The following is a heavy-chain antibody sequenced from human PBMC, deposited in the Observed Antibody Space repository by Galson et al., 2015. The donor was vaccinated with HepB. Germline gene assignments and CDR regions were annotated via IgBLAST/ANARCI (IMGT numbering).Heavy chain of an antibody. Sequence: SVKVSCKASGYTFTSYAMNWVRQAPGQGLEWMGWINTNTGNPTYAQGFTGRFVFSLDTSVSTSYLQISSLKDEDTAVYYCARGGSGSYRYGMDVWGQGTTVTVSS. D-gene: IGHD1-26*01. J-gene: IGHJ6*02. CDR1: GYTFTSYA. CDR2: INTNTGNP. CDR3: ARGGSGSYRYGMDV. V-gene: IGHV7-4-1*02.